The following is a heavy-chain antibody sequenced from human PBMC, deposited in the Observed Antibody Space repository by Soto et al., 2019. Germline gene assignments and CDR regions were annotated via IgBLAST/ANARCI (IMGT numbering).Heavy chain of an antibody. CDR2: TYYRSKWYN. CDR1: GDSVSSNSAA. V-gene: IGHV6-1*01. J-gene: IGHJ6*02. Sequence: SQTLSLTCVISGDSVSSNSAAWNWIRQSPSRGLEWLGRTYYRSKWYNDYAVSVKSRITINPDTSKNQFSLQLNSVTPEDTAVYYCARDGRQLVVARSADYYYYGMDVWGQGTTVTVSS. D-gene: IGHD6-6*01. CDR3: ARDGRQLVVARSADYYYYGMDV.